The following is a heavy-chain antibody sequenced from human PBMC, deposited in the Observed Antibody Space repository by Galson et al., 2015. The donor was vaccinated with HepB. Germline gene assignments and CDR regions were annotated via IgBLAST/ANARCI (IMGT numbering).Heavy chain of an antibody. J-gene: IGHJ4*02. CDR1: GFTFSSYA. CDR3: AKSVRIASGRYYFDY. V-gene: IGHV3-23*01. Sequence: SLRLSCAASGFTFSSYAMSWVRQAPGKGLEWVSVIIGSGDSTYYAGSVKGRFTISRDNSKNTLNLQMNSLRDEDTAIYYCAKSVRIASGRYYFDYWGQGTLITVSS. CDR2: IIGSGDST. D-gene: IGHD6-13*01.